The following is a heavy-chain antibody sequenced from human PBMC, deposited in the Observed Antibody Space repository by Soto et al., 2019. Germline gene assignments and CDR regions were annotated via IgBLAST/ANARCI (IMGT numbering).Heavy chain of an antibody. CDR3: ARYCSSTSCLNFDY. D-gene: IGHD2-2*01. CDR2: IFYSGGT. Sequence: PSDTLSLTCSVSGGSMAIGNCYWSWTRQPPGKGLEWIGYIFYSGGTFYNPSLKSRITMSVDPSRNQFSLNLSSVTAADTAVYYCARYCSSTSCLNFDYWSQGSLVTVSS. CDR1: GGSMAIGNCY. J-gene: IGHJ4*02. V-gene: IGHV4-30-4*02.